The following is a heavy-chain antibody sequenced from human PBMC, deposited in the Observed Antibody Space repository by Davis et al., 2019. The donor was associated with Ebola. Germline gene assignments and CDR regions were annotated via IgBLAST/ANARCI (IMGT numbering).Heavy chain of an antibody. J-gene: IGHJ4*02. Sequence: GGSLRLSCAASGFTFSGSAMHWVRQASGKGLEWVGRIRSKANSYATAYAASVKGRFTISRDDSKNTAYLQMNSLRAEDTAVYYCARDSGDIVMDYWGQGTLVTVSS. CDR3: ARDSGDIVMDY. V-gene: IGHV3-73*01. D-gene: IGHD2/OR15-2a*01. CDR1: GFTFSGSA. CDR2: IRSKANSYAT.